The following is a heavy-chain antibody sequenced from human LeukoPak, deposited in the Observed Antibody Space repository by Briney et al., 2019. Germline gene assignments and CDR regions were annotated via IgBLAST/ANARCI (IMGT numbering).Heavy chain of an antibody. V-gene: IGHV3-21*01. Sequence: GGSLRLSCAASGFTVSSNYMNWVRQAPGKGLEWVSSISSSSSYIYYADSVKGRFTISRDNAKNSLYLQMNSLRAEDTAVYYCARDIYYDSSGYYVYWGQGTLVTVSS. CDR3: ARDIYYDSSGYYVY. CDR2: ISSSSSYI. CDR1: GFTVSSNY. D-gene: IGHD3-22*01. J-gene: IGHJ4*02.